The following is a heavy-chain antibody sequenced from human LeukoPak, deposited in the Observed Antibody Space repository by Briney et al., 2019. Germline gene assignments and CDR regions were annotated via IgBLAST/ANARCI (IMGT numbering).Heavy chain of an antibody. V-gene: IGHV1-46*01. CDR3: ARNPVTTKYFDY. Sequence: GASVKVSCKASGYTFTTYYMHWVRQAPGQGLEWMGIINPSGGSTRYAQKFQGRVTMTRDTSTSTVCMELSSLRSEDTAVYYCARNPVTTKYFDYWGQGTLVTVSS. CDR1: GYTFTTYY. D-gene: IGHD4-17*01. J-gene: IGHJ4*02. CDR2: INPSGGST.